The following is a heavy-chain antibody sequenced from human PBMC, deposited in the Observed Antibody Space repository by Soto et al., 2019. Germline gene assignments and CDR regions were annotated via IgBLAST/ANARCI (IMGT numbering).Heavy chain of an antibody. Sequence: GGSLRLSCAASGFTFSSYEMNWVRQAPGKGLEWVSYISSSGSTIYYADSVKGRFTISRDNAKNSLYLQMNSLRAEDTAVYYCARDHIVVVVAATRYYYYGMDVWGQGTTVTVSS. CDR1: GFTFSSYE. D-gene: IGHD2-15*01. J-gene: IGHJ6*02. CDR3: ARDHIVVVVAATRYYYYGMDV. CDR2: ISSSGSTI. V-gene: IGHV3-48*03.